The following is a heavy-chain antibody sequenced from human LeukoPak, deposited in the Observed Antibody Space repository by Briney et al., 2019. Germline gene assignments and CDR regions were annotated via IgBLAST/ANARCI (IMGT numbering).Heavy chain of an antibody. CDR3: AISQGSYYDTSGYLGGDY. CDR1: DYTFTNYG. CDR2: ISAYSGNT. V-gene: IGHV1-18*01. D-gene: IGHD3-22*01. J-gene: IGHJ4*02. Sequence: SVKVSCKASDYTFTNYGIFWVRQAPGQGLEWMGWISAYSGNTNYAQKLQGRVTMTTETSTSTAYMELESLRSDDTAVYYCAISQGSYYDTSGYLGGDYWGQGTLVTVSS.